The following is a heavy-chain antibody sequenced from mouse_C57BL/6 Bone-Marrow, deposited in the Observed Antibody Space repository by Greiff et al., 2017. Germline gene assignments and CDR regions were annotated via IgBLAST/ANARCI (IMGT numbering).Heavy chain of an antibody. Sequence: QVQLQQSGPELARPWASVKISCPAFYTFSRRVHFAIRDPNSWMQWVKLRPGQGLEWIGAIYPGNGDTSYIQKFKGKATLTADKSSSTAYMPRSSLTSEDSAVYYCAANWGPWFAYWGQGTLVTVSA. CDR2: GQGLEWIG. J-gene: IGHJ3*01. D-gene: IGHD4-1*01. CDR1: YTFS. V-gene: IGHV1-87*01. CDR3: SEDSAVYYCAANWGPWFAY.